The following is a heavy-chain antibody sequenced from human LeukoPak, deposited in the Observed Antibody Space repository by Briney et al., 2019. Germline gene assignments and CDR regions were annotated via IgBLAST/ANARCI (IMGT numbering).Heavy chain of an antibody. J-gene: IGHJ5*02. CDR1: GYTFTSYY. D-gene: IGHD6-19*01. V-gene: IGHV1-46*01. CDR2: INPSGGST. CDR3: ATSPRYSSGWYSTWFDP. Sequence: GASVKVSCKASGYTFTSYYMHWVRQVPGQGLEWMGIINPSGGSTSYAQKFQGRVTMTEDTSTDTAYMELSSLRSEDTAVYYCATSPRYSSGWYSTWFDPWGQGTLVTVSS.